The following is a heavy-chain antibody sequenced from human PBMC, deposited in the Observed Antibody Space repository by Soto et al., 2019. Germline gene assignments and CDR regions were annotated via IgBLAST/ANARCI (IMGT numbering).Heavy chain of an antibody. V-gene: IGHV1-24*01. Sequence: ASVKVSCKVSGYTLTALSMHWVRQAPGKGLEWMGGFDPEDGETIYAQKFQGRVTMTEDTSTDTAYMELSSRRSEDTAVYYCATDRGSSAIFDYWGQGTMVTVSS. CDR1: GYTLTALS. D-gene: IGHD2-2*01. CDR3: ATDRGSSAIFDY. J-gene: IGHJ4*02. CDR2: FDPEDGET.